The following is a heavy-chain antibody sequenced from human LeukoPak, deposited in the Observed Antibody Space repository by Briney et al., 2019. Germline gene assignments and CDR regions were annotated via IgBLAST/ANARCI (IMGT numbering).Heavy chain of an antibody. J-gene: IGHJ6*02. Sequence: SETLSLTCTVSGGSISSYYWSWIRQPPGKGLEWIGYIYYSGSTNYNPSLKSRVTISVDTSKNQFSLKLSSVTAADTAVYYCAREGHYYGMDVWGQGTTVTVSS. V-gene: IGHV4-59*01. CDR3: AREGHYYGMDV. CDR1: GGSISSYY. CDR2: IYYSGST.